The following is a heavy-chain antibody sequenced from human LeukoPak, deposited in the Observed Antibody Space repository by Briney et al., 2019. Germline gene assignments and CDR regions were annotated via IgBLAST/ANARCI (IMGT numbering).Heavy chain of an antibody. CDR3: ARGEPYYYGSGTLVDYFDY. Sequence: SETPSLSCTVSGGSISSYYWSWIRQPPGKGLEWIGYISYSGSTNYNPSLKSRVTISVDTSKNQFSLKLNSVTAADTAVYYCARGEPYYYGSGTLVDYFDYWGQGTLLTVFS. D-gene: IGHD3-10*01. CDR1: GGSISSYY. V-gene: IGHV4-59*01. J-gene: IGHJ4*02. CDR2: ISYSGST.